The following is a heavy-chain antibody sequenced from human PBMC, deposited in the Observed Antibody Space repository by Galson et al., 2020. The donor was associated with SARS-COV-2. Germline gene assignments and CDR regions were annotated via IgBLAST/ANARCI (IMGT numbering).Heavy chain of an antibody. CDR3: ARVVRGVMRDCYFDY. CDR1: GFTFSDYY. Sequence: GGSLRLPCAASGFTFSDYYMSWIRQAPGKGLEWVSYISSSGSTIYYADPVKGRFTISRDNAKNSLYLQMNSLRAEDTAVYYCARVVRGVMRDCYFDYWGQGTLVTVSS. CDR2: ISSSGSTI. D-gene: IGHD3-10*01. J-gene: IGHJ4*02. V-gene: IGHV3-11*01.